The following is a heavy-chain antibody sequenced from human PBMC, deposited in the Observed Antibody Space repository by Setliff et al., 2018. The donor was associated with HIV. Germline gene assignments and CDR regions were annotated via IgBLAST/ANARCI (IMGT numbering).Heavy chain of an antibody. V-gene: IGHV1-69*13. Sequence: SVKVSCKASGGTFSTYAISWVRQAPGQGLEWMGGIIPIFGTADYAQKFQGRVTITADESTSTAYMELSSLRSDDTAVYFCAREVPSNTGSYYKQYWGQGTLVTVSS. CDR3: AREVPSNTGSYYKQY. D-gene: IGHD3-10*01. CDR1: GGTFSTYA. CDR2: IIPIFGTA. J-gene: IGHJ4*02.